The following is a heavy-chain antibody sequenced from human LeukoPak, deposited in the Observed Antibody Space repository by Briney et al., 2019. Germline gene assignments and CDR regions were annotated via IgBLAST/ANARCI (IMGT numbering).Heavy chain of an antibody. CDR3: ARGNNSPYDHTFDY. CDR2: ISWNSGTI. J-gene: IGHJ4*02. Sequence: PGGSLRLSCAGSGFIFNNYAMHWVRQPPGKGLGWVSGISWNSGTIDYADSVRGRFTISRDNTKNSLFLQMDSLRAEDTAFYYCARGNNSPYDHTFDYWGQGTLVTVSS. CDR1: GFIFNNYA. D-gene: IGHD1-1*01. V-gene: IGHV3-9*01.